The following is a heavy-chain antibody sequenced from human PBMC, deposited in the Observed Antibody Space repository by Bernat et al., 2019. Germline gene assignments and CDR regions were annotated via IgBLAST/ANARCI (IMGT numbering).Heavy chain of an antibody. V-gene: IGHV3-53*01. D-gene: IGHD6-19*01. CDR2: LYTNGKT. Sequence: EVQLVESGGGLIQPGGSLTLSCAASGFTVSVNYMSWVRQAPGKGLEWLSVLYTNGKTYYADSGEGRFTITSDSSENTMYLQMNRLRAEDTAVYYCARDMPPPDQWLPTTWGQGTLVTVSS. CDR1: GFTVSVNY. CDR3: ARDMPPPDQWLPTT. J-gene: IGHJ4*02.